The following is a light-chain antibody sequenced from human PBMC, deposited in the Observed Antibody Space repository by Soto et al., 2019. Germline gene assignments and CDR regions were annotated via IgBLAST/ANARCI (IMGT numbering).Light chain of an antibody. CDR1: SSDVGGYNY. CDR2: EVS. CDR3: SSYAGSNGYV. Sequence: QSVLTQPASVSGSPGQSITISCTGTSSDVGGYNYVSWYQQHPGKAPKLMIYEVSNRPSGVSNRFSGSKSGNTASLTVSGLQAEDEADYYCSSYAGSNGYVFGTGTQLTVL. V-gene: IGLV2-14*01. J-gene: IGLJ1*01.